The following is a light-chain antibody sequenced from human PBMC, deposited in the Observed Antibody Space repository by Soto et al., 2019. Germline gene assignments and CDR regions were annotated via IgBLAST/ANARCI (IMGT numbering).Light chain of an antibody. Sequence: QPVLTQPASVSGSPGQSITISCTGTSSDVGGYNYASWYQHHPGKAPKLMIYDVSNRPSGVSNRFSGSKSGNTASLTISGLQPEDEADYYCSSYTTSNTRQIVFGTGTKLTVL. V-gene: IGLV2-14*03. CDR3: SSYTTSNTRQIV. CDR2: DVS. J-gene: IGLJ1*01. CDR1: SSDVGGYNY.